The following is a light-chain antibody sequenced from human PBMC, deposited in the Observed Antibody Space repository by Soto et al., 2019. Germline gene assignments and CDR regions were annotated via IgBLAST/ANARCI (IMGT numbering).Light chain of an antibody. J-gene: IGKJ4*01. CDR2: GAS. CDR3: QQYGSSLLT. Sequence: EIVLTQSPGTLSLSPGERATLSCRASQSVYSSFLAWYQQKPGQAPRLLIYGASSRAPGIPDRFSGSGSGTDFTLTINRLEPEDFAMYYCQQYGSSLLTFGGGTKVDIK. CDR1: QSVYSSF. V-gene: IGKV3-20*01.